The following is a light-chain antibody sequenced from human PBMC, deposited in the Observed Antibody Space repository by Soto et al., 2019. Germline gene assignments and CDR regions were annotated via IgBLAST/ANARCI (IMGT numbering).Light chain of an antibody. J-gene: IGKJ5*01. CDR3: QQYGSSPLIT. CDR2: GAS. CDR1: QSVSSSY. Sequence: EIVFTQSPGTLSLSPGERATLSCRASQSVSSSYLAWYQQKPGQAPRLLIYGASSRATGIPDRFSGSGSGTDFTLTISRLEPEDLAVYYCQQYGSSPLITFGQGTRLEIK. V-gene: IGKV3-20*01.